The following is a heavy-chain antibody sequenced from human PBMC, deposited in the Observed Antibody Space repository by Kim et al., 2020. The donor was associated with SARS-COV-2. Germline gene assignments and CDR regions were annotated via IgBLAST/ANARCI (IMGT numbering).Heavy chain of an antibody. V-gene: IGHV3-21*01. Sequence: GGSLRLSCAASGFTFSSYSMNWVRQAPGKGLEWVSSISSSSSYIYYADSVKGRFTISRDNAKNSLYLQMNSLRAEDTAVYYCARDWAPGDRADWGQGTLVTVSS. CDR1: GFTFSSYS. CDR2: ISSSSSYI. CDR3: ARDWAPGDRAD. D-gene: IGHD1-26*01. J-gene: IGHJ4*02.